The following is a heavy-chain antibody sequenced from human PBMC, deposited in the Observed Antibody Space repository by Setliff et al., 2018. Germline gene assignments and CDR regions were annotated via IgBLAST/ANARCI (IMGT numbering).Heavy chain of an antibody. J-gene: IGHJ3*02. CDR2: ISWNSGSI. CDR3: AKDRGFWDAFDI. Sequence: PGGSLRLSCAASGSTFDDYAMHWVRQAPGKGLEWVSGISWNSGSIGYADSVKGRFTISRDNAKNSLYLQMNSLRAEDTALYYCAKDRGFWDAFDIWGQGTMVTVSS. D-gene: IGHD3-10*01. CDR1: GSTFDDYA. V-gene: IGHV3-9*01.